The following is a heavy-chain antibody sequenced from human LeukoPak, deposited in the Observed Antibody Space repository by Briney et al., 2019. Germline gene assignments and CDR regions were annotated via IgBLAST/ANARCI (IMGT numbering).Heavy chain of an antibody. J-gene: IGHJ4*02. V-gene: IGHV3-23*01. CDR1: GFTFSSYA. CDR2: ISGSGGST. D-gene: IGHD3-3*01. CDR3: AKMTDYDFWSGYPHS. Sequence: PGGSLRLSCAASGFTFSSYAMSWVRQAPGKGLEWVSAISGSGGSTYYAYSVKGRFTISRDNSKNTLYLQMNSLRAEDTAVYYCAKMTDYDFWSGYPHSWGQGTLVTVSS.